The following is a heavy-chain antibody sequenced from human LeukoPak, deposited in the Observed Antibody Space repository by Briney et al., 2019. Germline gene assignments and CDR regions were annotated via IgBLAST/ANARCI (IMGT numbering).Heavy chain of an antibody. Sequence: NPSQTLSLTCTVSGGSISSGSYYWSWIRQPPGKRLEWSGRIYTSGSTTYNPSLKSRVTISVDTSKNQFSLRLSSVTAADTAVYYCARGSQYSSSFMIDPWGQGTLVTVSS. CDR1: GGSISSGSYY. J-gene: IGHJ5*02. V-gene: IGHV4-61*02. CDR2: IYTSGST. D-gene: IGHD6-13*01. CDR3: ARGSQYSSSFMIDP.